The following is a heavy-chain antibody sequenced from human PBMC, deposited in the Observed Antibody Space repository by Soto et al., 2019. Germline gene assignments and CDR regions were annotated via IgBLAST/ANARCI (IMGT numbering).Heavy chain of an antibody. Sequence: NPSETLSLTCAVSGGSISSGGYSWSWIRQPPGKGLEWIGYIYHSGSTYYNPSLKSRVTISVDRSKNQFSLKLSSVTAADTAVYYCARGSGKFPFDYWGQGTLVTVSS. CDR1: GGSISSGGYS. V-gene: IGHV4-30-2*01. CDR2: IYHSGST. D-gene: IGHD1-26*01. J-gene: IGHJ4*02. CDR3: ARGSGKFPFDY.